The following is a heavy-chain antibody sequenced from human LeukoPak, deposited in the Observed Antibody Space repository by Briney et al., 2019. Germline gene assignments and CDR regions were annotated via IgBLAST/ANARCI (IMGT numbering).Heavy chain of an antibody. J-gene: IGHJ4*02. CDR3: ARLRFSIVVVPAAILSGY. CDR1: GYTFTSYD. CDR2: MNPNSGNT. V-gene: IGHV1-8*01. D-gene: IGHD2-2*01. Sequence: ASVKVSCKASGYTFTSYDINWVRQAHGQGLEWMGWMNPNSGNTGYAQKFQGRVTMTRNTSISTAYMELSSLRSEDTAVYYCARLRFSIVVVPAAILSGYWGQGTLVTVSS.